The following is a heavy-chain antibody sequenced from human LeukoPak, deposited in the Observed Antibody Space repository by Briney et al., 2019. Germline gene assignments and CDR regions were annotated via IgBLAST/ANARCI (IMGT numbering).Heavy chain of an antibody. D-gene: IGHD6-19*01. CDR2: INHSGST. Sequence: SETLSLTCAVYGGSFSGYYWSWIRQPPGKGLEWIGEINHSGSTNYNPSLKSRVTISVDTSKNQFSLKLSSMTAADTAVYYCARGGAVAGSFYYYYYMDVWGKGTTVTVSS. CDR3: ARGGAVAGSFYYYYYMDV. CDR1: GGSFSGYY. V-gene: IGHV4-34*01. J-gene: IGHJ6*03.